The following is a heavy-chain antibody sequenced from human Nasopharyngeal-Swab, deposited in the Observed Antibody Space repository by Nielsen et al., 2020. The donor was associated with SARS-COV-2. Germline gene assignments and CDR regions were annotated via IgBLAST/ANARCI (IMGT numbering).Heavy chain of an antibody. CDR1: GFSFNNYG. CDR2: ISYEGSKK. D-gene: IGHD3-10*01. V-gene: IGHV3-30*18. CDR3: AKANVIFWFGQFKNDGFDI. J-gene: IGHJ3*02. Sequence: GESLKISCTASGFSFNNYGMHWVRQAPGKGLEWVAVISYEGSKKKYAESVEGRFTISRDFSKNTLYLQMNSLSPEDTAMYYCAKANVIFWFGQFKNDGFDIWGQGTMVVVSS.